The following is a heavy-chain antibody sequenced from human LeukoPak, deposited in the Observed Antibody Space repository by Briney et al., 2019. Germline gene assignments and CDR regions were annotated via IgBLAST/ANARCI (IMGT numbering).Heavy chain of an antibody. D-gene: IGHD3-10*01. CDR2: IRKDAGEK. V-gene: IGHV3-7*01. CDR1: GFTLSNHW. J-gene: IGHJ4*02. Sequence: GRSLRLSCAASGFTLSNHWMTWVRQAPGKGLEWVASIRKDAGEKSYVDSVKGRFTISRDNANNSLYLQISSLRVDDTAVYYCARGPPYGSRSDYLDSWGQGILVTVSS. CDR3: ARGPPYGSRSDYLDS.